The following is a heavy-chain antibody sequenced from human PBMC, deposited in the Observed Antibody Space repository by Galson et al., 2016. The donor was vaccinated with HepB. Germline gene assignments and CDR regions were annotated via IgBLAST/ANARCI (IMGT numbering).Heavy chain of an antibody. D-gene: IGHD2-2*01. J-gene: IGHJ4*02. V-gene: IGHV4-4*01. Sequence: SLRLSCAASGFSFSNYWMTWVRQTTGKGLEWIGESYHGGSTYYNPSLKSRLSISLDKSKNQFSLRLSSVTAADTAVYFCASVRGGCSSTSCYIDSWGQGTLVTVSS. CDR3: ASVRGGCSSTSCYIDS. CDR1: GFSFSNYW. CDR2: SYHGGST.